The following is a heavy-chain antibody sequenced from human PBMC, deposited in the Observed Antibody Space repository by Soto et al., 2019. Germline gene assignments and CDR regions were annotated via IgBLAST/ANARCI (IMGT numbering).Heavy chain of an antibody. J-gene: IGHJ3*02. CDR3: ARDLSTVAAPPEPDAFDI. CDR2: ISAYNGNT. V-gene: IGHV1-18*01. CDR1: VHTLTSYG. D-gene: IGHD2-15*01. Sequence: GAAVKVVCRASVHTLTSYGISWGRQAPGQGVEWMGWISAYNGNTNYAQKLQGRVTMTTDTSTSTAYMELRSLRSDDTAVYYCARDLSTVAAPPEPDAFDIWGQGTMVTVSS.